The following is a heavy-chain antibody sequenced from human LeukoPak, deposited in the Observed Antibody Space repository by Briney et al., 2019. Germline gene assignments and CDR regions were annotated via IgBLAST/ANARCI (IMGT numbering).Heavy chain of an antibody. Sequence: GGSLRLSCTASGFTFGDYATSWVRQAPGKGLEWVGFIRSKAYGGTTEYAASVKGRFTISRDDSKSIAYLQMNSLKTEDTAVYYCTRDKIVVVAPYAFDIWGQGTMVTVSS. D-gene: IGHD3-22*01. J-gene: IGHJ3*02. CDR2: IRSKAYGGTT. CDR1: GFTFGDYA. CDR3: TRDKIVVVAPYAFDI. V-gene: IGHV3-49*04.